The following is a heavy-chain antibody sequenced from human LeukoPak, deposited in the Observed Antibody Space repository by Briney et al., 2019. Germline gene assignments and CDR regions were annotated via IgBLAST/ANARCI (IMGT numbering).Heavy chain of an antibody. D-gene: IGHD6-19*01. CDR3: AREPVAGPSVAFDI. J-gene: IGHJ3*02. V-gene: IGHV3-30-3*01. CDR1: GFTFSIYA. CDR2: ISYDGSNK. Sequence: GGSLRLSCAASGFTFSIYAMHWVRQAPGKGLEWVAVISYDGSNKYYADSVKGRFTISRDNSKNTLYLQMNSLRAEDTAVYYCAREPVAGPSVAFDIWGQGTMVTVSS.